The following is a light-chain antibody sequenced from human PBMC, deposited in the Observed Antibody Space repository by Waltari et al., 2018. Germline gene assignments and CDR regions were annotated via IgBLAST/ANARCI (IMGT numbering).Light chain of an antibody. J-gene: IGKJ4*01. V-gene: IGKV3-20*01. Sequence: EIVLTQSPGTLSLSPGERATLSCRASQSLSNNYLAWYQQKPGQAPRLLIYHASSRPTGIPDRFGGSGSGTDFTLSISRVEPEDFAVYYCQQYGTSSLSFGGGTKVEIK. CDR2: HAS. CDR3: QQYGTSSLS. CDR1: QSLSNNY.